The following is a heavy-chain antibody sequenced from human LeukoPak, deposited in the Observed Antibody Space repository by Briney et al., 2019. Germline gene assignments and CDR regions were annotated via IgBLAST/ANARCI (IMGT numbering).Heavy chain of an antibody. J-gene: IGHJ4*02. CDR1: GFTFSSYA. CDR2: INHSGST. Sequence: GSPRLSCAASGFTFSSYAMSWIRQPPGKGLEWIGEINHSGSTNYNPSLKSRVTISVDTSKNQFSLKLSSVTAADTAVYYCARAARLDVCYFDYWGQGTLVTVSS. V-gene: IGHV4-34*01. D-gene: IGHD6-6*01. CDR3: ARAARLDVCYFDY.